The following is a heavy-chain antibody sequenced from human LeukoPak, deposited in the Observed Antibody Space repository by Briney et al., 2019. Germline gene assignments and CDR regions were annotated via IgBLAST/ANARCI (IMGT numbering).Heavy chain of an antibody. Sequence: GESLRISCQGFGYTFTTSWIGRVRQLPGQGLEWMAIIYAGNSDTKYSPSFQGQVSISTDRSISTAYLQWSSLQASDTAIYYCAILNHPDGRVYWGQGTLVTVSS. V-gene: IGHV5-51*01. CDR2: IYAGNSDT. J-gene: IGHJ4*02. D-gene: IGHD5-24*01. CDR3: AILNHPDGRVY. CDR1: GYTFTTSW.